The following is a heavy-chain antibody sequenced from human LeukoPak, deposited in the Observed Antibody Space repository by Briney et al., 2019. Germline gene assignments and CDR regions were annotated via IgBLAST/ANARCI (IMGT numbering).Heavy chain of an antibody. CDR3: APHPNPPMIVVVN. V-gene: IGHV1-2*02. Sequence: ASVKVSCKASGYTFTGYYMHWVRQAPGQGLEWMGWINPNSCGTNYAQKFQGRVTMTRDTSISTAYMELSRLRSDDTAVYYCAPHPNPPMIVVVNWGQGTLVTVSS. J-gene: IGHJ4*02. D-gene: IGHD3-22*01. CDR1: GYTFTGYY. CDR2: INPNSCGT.